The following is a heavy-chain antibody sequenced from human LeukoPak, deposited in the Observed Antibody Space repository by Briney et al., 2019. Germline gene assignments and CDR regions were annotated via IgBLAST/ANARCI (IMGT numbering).Heavy chain of an antibody. J-gene: IGHJ4*02. CDR2: IYYSGST. Sequence: SETLSLTCTVSGGSISSYYWSWIRHPPGKGLEWIGYIYYSGSTNYNPSLKSRVTISVDTSKNQFSLKLSSVTAADTAVYYCARSPVLWFGELGRDYYFDYWGQGTLVTVSS. CDR1: GGSISSYY. V-gene: IGHV4-59*01. CDR3: ARSPVLWFGELGRDYYFDY. D-gene: IGHD3-10*01.